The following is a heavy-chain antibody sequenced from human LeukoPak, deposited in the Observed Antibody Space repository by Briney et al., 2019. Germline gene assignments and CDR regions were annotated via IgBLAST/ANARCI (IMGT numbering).Heavy chain of an antibody. V-gene: IGHV4-59*12. D-gene: IGHD1-26*01. Sequence: PSETLSLTCTVSGGSISSYYWSWIRQPPGKGLEWMGYIYYSGSTNYNPSLNSRGTISVDMSKTQFPLKLSSVTGADTAVYYCARDLSGSYYISAFDIWGQGTMVTVSS. CDR2: IYYSGST. CDR3: ARDLSGSYYISAFDI. CDR1: GGSISSYY. J-gene: IGHJ3*02.